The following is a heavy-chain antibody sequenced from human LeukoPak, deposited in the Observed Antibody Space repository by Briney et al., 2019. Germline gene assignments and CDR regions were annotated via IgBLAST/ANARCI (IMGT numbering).Heavy chain of an antibody. CDR3: ARSSSVNYDSSGYSALDY. Sequence: PGGSLRPSCAASGFTFSSYSMNWVRQAPGKGLEWVSSISSGSSYIYYADSVKGRFTISRDNAKNSLYLQMTSLRAEDTAVYYCARSSSVNYDSSGYSALDYWGQGTLVTVSS. D-gene: IGHD3-22*01. CDR1: GFTFSSYS. V-gene: IGHV3-21*01. J-gene: IGHJ4*02. CDR2: ISSGSSYI.